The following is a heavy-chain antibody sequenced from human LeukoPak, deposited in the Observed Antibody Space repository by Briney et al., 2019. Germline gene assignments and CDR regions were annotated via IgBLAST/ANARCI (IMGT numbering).Heavy chain of an antibody. CDR1: GGSFSGYY. CDR3: ARGTDYFDY. CDR2: INHSGST. Sequence: SETLSLTCAVYGGSFSGYYWSWIRQPPGKGLEWIGEINHSGSTNYNPSLKSRVTISVDTSKNQFSLKLSSVTAADTAVYYCARGTDYFDYWGQGTLVTVSS. J-gene: IGHJ4*02. V-gene: IGHV4-34*01.